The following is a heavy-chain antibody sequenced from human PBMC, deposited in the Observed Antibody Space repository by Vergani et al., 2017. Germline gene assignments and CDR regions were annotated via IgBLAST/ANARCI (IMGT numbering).Heavy chain of an antibody. V-gene: IGHV4-30-2*05. CDR1: GGSLSSGGYS. D-gene: IGHD5-18*01. CDR2: IYYSGST. CDR3: ARDGYSPKDAFDS. J-gene: IGHJ3*02. Sequence: QLQLPESGSGLVKPSQTLSLTCAVSGGSLSSGGYSWSWLRHPPGKGLEWIGYIYYSGSTYYNPSLKSRVTISVDTSKNQFSLKLSSVTAADTAVYYCARDGYSPKDAFDSGGQGTMVTVSS.